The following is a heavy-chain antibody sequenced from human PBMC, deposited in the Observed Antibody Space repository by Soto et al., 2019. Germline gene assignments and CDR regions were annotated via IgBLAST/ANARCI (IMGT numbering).Heavy chain of an antibody. CDR2: ISGSGGST. V-gene: IGHV3-23*01. CDR1: GFTFSSYA. D-gene: IGHD6-13*01. Sequence: EVQLLESGGGLVQPGGSLRLSCAASGFTFSSYAMSWVRQAPGKGLEWVSAISGSGGSTYYADSVKGRFTISRDNSKNTLYLQMNSLRAEDTVVYYCAKARAAGTWSYYGMDVWGQGTTVTVSS. CDR3: AKARAAGTWSYYGMDV. J-gene: IGHJ6*02.